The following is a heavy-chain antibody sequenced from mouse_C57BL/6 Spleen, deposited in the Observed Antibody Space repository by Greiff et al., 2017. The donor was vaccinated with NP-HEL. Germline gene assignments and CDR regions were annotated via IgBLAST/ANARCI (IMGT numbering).Heavy chain of an antibody. J-gene: IGHJ2*01. CDR3: ARHDGNYEDY. CDR1: GFTFSSYG. V-gene: IGHV5-6*01. CDR2: ISSGGSYT. Sequence: EVMLVESGGDLVKPGGSLKLSCAASGFTFSSYGMSWVRQTPDKRLEWVATISSGGSYTYYPDSVKGRFTISRDNAKNTLYLQMSSLKSEDTAMYYCARHDGNYEDYWGQGTTLTVSS. D-gene: IGHD2-1*01.